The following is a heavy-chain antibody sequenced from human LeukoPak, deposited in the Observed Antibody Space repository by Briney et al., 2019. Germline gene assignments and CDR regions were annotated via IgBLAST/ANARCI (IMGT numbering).Heavy chain of an antibody. J-gene: IGHJ4*02. CDR2: ISHSSIYI. D-gene: IGHD3-22*01. Sequence: GGSLRLSCAASGFTFSTFGFNWVRQAPGKWLEWVSSISHSSIYISYADSVKGRFTISRDNARNSLYLQMDSLRVEDTAVYYCARGYYYDSSVAYWGQGTLVTVSS. CDR3: ARGYYYDSSVAY. CDR1: GFTFSTFG. V-gene: IGHV3-21*01.